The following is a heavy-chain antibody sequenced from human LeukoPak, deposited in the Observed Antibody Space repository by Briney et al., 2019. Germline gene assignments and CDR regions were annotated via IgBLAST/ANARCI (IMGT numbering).Heavy chain of an antibody. Sequence: ASVKVSCKASGFTFTRYDINWVRQASRQGLEWMGWMNPNNGNTGYAQKFQGRVTMTRDTYTSTAYMELRGLRPEDTAVYYCVRDAEGAGISVNFWFDPWGQGTLVTVSS. CDR1: GFTFTRYD. J-gene: IGHJ5*02. CDR2: MNPNNGNT. D-gene: IGHD1-14*01. CDR3: VRDAEGAGISVNFWFDP. V-gene: IGHV1-8*01.